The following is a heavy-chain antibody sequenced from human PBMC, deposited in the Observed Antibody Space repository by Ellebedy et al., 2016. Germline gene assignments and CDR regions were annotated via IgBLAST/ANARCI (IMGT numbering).Heavy chain of an antibody. CDR3: ARDPPGIAAAGIPA. CDR1: GFTFSSYS. J-gene: IGHJ3*01. V-gene: IGHV3-48*04. CDR2: ISSSSSTI. D-gene: IGHD6-13*01. Sequence: GGSLRLSXAASGFTFSSYSMNWVRQAPGKGLEWVSYISSSSSTIYYADSVKGRFTISRDNAKNSLYLQMNSLRAEDTAVYYCARDPPGIAAAGIPAWGQGTMVTVSS.